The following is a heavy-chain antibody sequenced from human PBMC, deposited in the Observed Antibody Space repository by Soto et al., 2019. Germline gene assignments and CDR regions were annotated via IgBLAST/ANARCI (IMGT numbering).Heavy chain of an antibody. CDR3: ARGYCSGGSCYRPYYYYYMDV. V-gene: IGHV1-18*01. D-gene: IGHD2-15*01. Sequence: ASVKVSCKASGYTFTSYGISWVRQAPGQGLEWMGWISAYNGNTNYAQKLQGRVTMTTETSTSTAYMELRSLRSDDTAVYYCARGYCSGGSCYRPYYYYYMDVWGKGTTVTVSS. CDR2: ISAYNGNT. CDR1: GYTFTSYG. J-gene: IGHJ6*03.